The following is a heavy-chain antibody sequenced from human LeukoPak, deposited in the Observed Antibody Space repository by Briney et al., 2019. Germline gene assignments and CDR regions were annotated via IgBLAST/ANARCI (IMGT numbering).Heavy chain of an antibody. V-gene: IGHV1-8*01. CDR1: GYTFTSYD. CDR3: ARGRRVIVGATYYFDY. Sequence: ASVKVSCKASGYTFTSYDINWVRQATGQGLEWMGWMNPNSGNTGYAQKFQGRVTMTRNTSISTAYMELSSLRPEDTAVYYCARGRRVIVGATYYFDYWGQGTLVTVSS. CDR2: MNPNSGNT. J-gene: IGHJ4*02. D-gene: IGHD1-26*01.